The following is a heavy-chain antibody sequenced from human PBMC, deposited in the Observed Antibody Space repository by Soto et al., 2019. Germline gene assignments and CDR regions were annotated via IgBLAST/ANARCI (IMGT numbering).Heavy chain of an antibody. CDR1: GGTFSSYA. D-gene: IGHD1-26*01. V-gene: IGHV1-69*13. J-gene: IGHJ4*02. CDR2: IIPIFGTA. Sequence: SVKVSCKASGGTFSSYAISWVRQAPGQGLEWMGGIIPIFGTANYAQKFQGRVTITADESTSTAYMELSSLRSEDTAVYYCARKVGALNTPFDNWGQGTLVTVSS. CDR3: ARKVGALNTPFDN.